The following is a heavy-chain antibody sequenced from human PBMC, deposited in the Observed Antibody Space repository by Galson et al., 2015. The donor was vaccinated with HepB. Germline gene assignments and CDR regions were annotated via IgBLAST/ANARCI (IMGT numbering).Heavy chain of an antibody. D-gene: IGHD3-9*01. CDR3: ANLTA. CDR2: ISASGTRT. J-gene: IGHJ5*02. CDR1: AFTFSTYA. Sequence: SLRLSCAASAFTFSTYAMNWVRQAPGKGLEWVSTISASGTRTYYADSVKGRFAISRDNSKNTLYLQMNSLKVEDTAVCFCANLTAWGQGTQVTVSS. V-gene: IGHV3-23*01.